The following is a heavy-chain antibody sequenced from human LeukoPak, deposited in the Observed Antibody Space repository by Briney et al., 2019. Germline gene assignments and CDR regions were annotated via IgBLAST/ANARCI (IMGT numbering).Heavy chain of an antibody. J-gene: IGHJ4*02. V-gene: IGHV3-7*01. CDR3: ARELRTFDS. Sequence: PGGSLRLSCAASGFTFTSYWMTWVRQAPGKGLEWVANIKHNGDELNYVDSVEDRFTISRDNAKNSLYLHMTSLRAEDTAVYYCARELRTFDSWGQGTLVTVSS. D-gene: IGHD3-16*01. CDR1: GFTFTSYW. CDR2: IKHNGDEL.